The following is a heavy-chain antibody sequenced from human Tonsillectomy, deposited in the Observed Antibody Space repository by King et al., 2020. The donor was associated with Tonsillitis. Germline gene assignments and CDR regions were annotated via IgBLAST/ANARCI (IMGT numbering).Heavy chain of an antibody. D-gene: IGHD3-10*01. J-gene: IGHJ4*02. CDR1: GLIFDDFA. Sequence: QLVESGGGLVQPGKSLRLSCVTSGLIFDDFAFHWVRQAPGKGLEWVSGISWNGGTKGYVDSVKGRFTISRDNAKNTLFLEMNNLRPEDTALYYCAKPPRRILGGPFDSWGQGTLVTVSS. CDR2: ISWNGGTK. V-gene: IGHV3-9*01. CDR3: AKPPRRILGGPFDS.